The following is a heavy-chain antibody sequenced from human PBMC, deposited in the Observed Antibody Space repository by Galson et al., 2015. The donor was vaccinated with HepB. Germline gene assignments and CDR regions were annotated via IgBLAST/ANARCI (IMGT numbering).Heavy chain of an antibody. CDR2: INWNGGST. CDR1: GFTFDDYG. Sequence: SLRLSCAASGFTFDDYGMSWVRQAPGKGLEWVSGINWNGGSTGYADSAKGRFTISRDNAKSSLYLQMNSLRAEDTALYYCARNGRVGLFAVFQIAYFDYWGQGTLVTVSS. V-gene: IGHV3-20*04. CDR3: ARNGRVGLFAVFQIAYFDY. J-gene: IGHJ4*02. D-gene: IGHD2-8*01.